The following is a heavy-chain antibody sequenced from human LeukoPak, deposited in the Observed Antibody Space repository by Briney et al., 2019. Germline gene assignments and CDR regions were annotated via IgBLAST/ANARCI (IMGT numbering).Heavy chain of an antibody. Sequence: WGSLRLSCAASGFTFSSYSMNWVRQAPGKGLEWVAIISDDGSDKSYADSVKGRFTISRDNSKNTQYLQMNSLRAEDTAVYYCARWDTAMVIWGQGTLVTVSS. D-gene: IGHD5-18*01. CDR1: GFTFSSYS. J-gene: IGHJ4*02. CDR2: ISDDGSDK. V-gene: IGHV3-30*03. CDR3: ARWDTAMVI.